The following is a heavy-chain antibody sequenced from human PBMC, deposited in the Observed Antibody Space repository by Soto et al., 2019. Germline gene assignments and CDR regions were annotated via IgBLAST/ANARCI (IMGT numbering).Heavy chain of an antibody. J-gene: IGHJ6*02. CDR1: GFTFSSYG. Sequence: QVQLVESGGGVVQPGRSLRLSCAASGFTFSSYGMHWVRQAPGKGLEWVAVIWYDGSNKYYADSVKGRFTISRDNSKNTLYLQMNSLRAGDTAVYYCAREPPRESTYYYYGMDVWGQGTTVTVSS. CDR3: AREPPRESTYYYYGMDV. D-gene: IGHD1-26*01. V-gene: IGHV3-33*01. CDR2: IWYDGSNK.